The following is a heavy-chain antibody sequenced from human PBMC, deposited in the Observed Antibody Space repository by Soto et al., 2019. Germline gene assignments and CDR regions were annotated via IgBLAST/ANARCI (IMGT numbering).Heavy chain of an antibody. CDR1: GFTFSSYD. Sequence: GGSLRLSCAASGFTFSSYDMHWVRQATGKGLEWVSAIGTAGDTYYPGSVKGRFTISRENAKNSLYLQMNSLRAEDTAVYYCARGSSGSLYFDYWGQGTLVTVSS. J-gene: IGHJ4*02. CDR3: ARGSSGSLYFDY. V-gene: IGHV3-13*01. CDR2: IGTAGDT. D-gene: IGHD3-22*01.